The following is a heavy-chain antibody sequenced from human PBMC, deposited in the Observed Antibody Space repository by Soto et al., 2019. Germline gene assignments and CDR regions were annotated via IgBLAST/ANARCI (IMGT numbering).Heavy chain of an antibody. CDR1: GGSISSSSYY. CDR2: TYYSGST. D-gene: IGHD4-17*01. Sequence: SETLSLTCTVSGGSISSSSYYWGWIRQPPGKGLEWIGSTYYSGSTYYNPSLKSRVTISVDTSKNQFSLKLSSVTAADTAVYYCTKPEYGDYDAFDIWGQGTMVTVS. V-gene: IGHV4-39*01. CDR3: TKPEYGDYDAFDI. J-gene: IGHJ3*02.